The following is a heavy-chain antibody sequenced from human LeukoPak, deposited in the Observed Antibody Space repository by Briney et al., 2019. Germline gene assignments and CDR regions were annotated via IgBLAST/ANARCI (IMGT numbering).Heavy chain of an antibody. D-gene: IGHD3-10*01. V-gene: IGHV3-74*01. Sequence: GGSLRLSCAVSGLTLSSYWMHWVRQAPGKGLVWVARINSDGSSTNYADSVKGRLTISRDNAKKTLYLQMNSLRAEDTAVYYCARGGGGYYFDYWGQGTLVTVSS. J-gene: IGHJ4*02. CDR1: GLTLSSYW. CDR2: INSDGSST. CDR3: ARGGGGYYFDY.